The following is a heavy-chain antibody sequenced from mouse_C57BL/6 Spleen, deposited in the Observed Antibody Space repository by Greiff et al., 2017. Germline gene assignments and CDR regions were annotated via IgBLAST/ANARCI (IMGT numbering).Heavy chain of an antibody. CDR3: ARLDDYLPFDY. Sequence: EVQLQQSGPELVKPGASVKISCKASGYTFTDYYMNWVKQSHGKSLEWIGDINPNNGGTSYNQKFKGKATLTVDKSSSTAYMELRSLTSEDSAVYYCARLDDYLPFDYWGQGTTLTVSS. CDR1: GYTFTDYY. V-gene: IGHV1-26*01. J-gene: IGHJ2*01. CDR2: INPNNGGT. D-gene: IGHD2-4*01.